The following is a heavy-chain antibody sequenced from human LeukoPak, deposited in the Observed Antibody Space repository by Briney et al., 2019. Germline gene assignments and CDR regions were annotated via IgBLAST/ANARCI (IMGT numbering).Heavy chain of an antibody. Sequence: PAGSLRLSCAASGFTFSSYGMLRVRPAPGKGLKWVAVIWNDGSNKYYADSVKGRFTISRDNSKNTLYLQMNSLRAEDTAVYYCAKDARRVYDSSGYYDYWGQGTLVTVSS. CDR1: GFTFSSYG. V-gene: IGHV3-33*06. CDR2: IWNDGSNK. D-gene: IGHD3-22*01. CDR3: AKDARRVYDSSGYYDY. J-gene: IGHJ4*02.